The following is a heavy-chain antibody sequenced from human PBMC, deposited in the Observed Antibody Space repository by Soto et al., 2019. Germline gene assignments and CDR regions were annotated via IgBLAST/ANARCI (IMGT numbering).Heavy chain of an antibody. V-gene: IGHV4-30-2*01. Sequence: QVQLQESGPGLVKPSGTLSLTCAVSGGSFSSGGYSWSWIRQPPGKGLEWIGYIYHSGSTYYNPSLKSRVTISVDRSKNQFSLKLSSVTAADTAVYYCARDNGEPYYYYGMDVWGQGTTVTVSS. CDR1: GGSFSSGGYS. J-gene: IGHJ6*02. CDR3: ARDNGEPYYYYGMDV. CDR2: IYHSGST. D-gene: IGHD4-17*01.